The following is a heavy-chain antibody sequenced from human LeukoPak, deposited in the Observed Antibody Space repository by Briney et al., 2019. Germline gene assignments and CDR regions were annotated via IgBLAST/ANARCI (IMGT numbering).Heavy chain of an antibody. D-gene: IGHD2-2*01. CDR2: IYTSGST. CDR1: GGSISSYY. J-gene: IGHJ6*03. V-gene: IGHV4-4*07. CDR3: ARTNRPGYCSSTSCLYYYYYMDV. Sequence: SETLSLTCTVSGGSISSYYWSWIRQPAGKGLEWIGRIYTSGSTNYNPSLKSRVTMSVDTSKNQFSLKLSSVTAADTAVYYCARTNRPGYCSSTSCLYYYYYMDVWGKGTTVTVSS.